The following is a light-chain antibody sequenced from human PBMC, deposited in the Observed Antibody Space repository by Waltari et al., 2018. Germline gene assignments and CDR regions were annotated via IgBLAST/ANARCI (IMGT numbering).Light chain of an antibody. CDR2: QDT. J-gene: IGLJ3*02. Sequence: SFEVTQQPSVSLSPGQTASITCSGVILGNKYASWYQHEPGQSPLLVIYQDTKRPSGIHARCSGSKSGDAATLTISGTQAMDEGDYYCQALGTGAWVFGGGTKLTVL. CDR3: QALGTGAWV. V-gene: IGLV3-1*01. CDR1: ILGNKY.